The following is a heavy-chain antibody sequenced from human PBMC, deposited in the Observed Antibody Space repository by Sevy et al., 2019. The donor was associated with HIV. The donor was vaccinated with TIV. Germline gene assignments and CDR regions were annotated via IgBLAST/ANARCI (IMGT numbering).Heavy chain of an antibody. V-gene: IGHV1-3*01. CDR3: ARFRLVAAAGALYYYYGMDV. CDR1: GYTFTSYA. CDR2: INAGNDNT. Sequence: ASVKVSCKASGYTFTSYAMHWVRQAPGQRLEWMGWINAGNDNTKYSQKFQGRVTITRDTSASTAYMELSSLRSEDTAVYYCARFRLVAAAGALYYYYGMDVWGQGTTVTVSS. J-gene: IGHJ6*02. D-gene: IGHD6-13*01.